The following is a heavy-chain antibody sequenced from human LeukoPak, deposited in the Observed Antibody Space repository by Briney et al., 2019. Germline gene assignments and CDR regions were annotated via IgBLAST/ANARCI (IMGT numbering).Heavy chain of an antibody. J-gene: IGHJ4*02. Sequence: GGSLRLSCGASGFTLSSNWMTWVRQAPGRGLEWVASIKQDGSVKYYVDSVKGRLTISRDNARNSLSLQMNSLGVEDTAVYFCARWGQTSGYYYVDNWGQGTLVTVSS. CDR2: IKQDGSVK. CDR3: ARWGQTSGYYYVDN. CDR1: GFTLSSNW. D-gene: IGHD5-12*01. V-gene: IGHV3-7*01.